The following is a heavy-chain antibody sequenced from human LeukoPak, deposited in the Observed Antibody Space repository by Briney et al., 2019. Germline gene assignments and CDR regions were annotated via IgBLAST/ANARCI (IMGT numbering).Heavy chain of an antibody. V-gene: IGHV3-30*18. CDR3: AKDGGYDFWRQPSNWFDP. CDR2: ISYDGSNK. CDR1: GFTFSSYG. D-gene: IGHD3-3*01. Sequence: PGGSLRLSCAASGFTFSSYGMHWVRQAPGKGLEWVAVISYDGSNKYYADSVKGRFTISRDNSKNTLYLQMNSLRAEDTAVYYCAKDGGYDFWRQPSNWFDPWGQGTLVTVSS. J-gene: IGHJ5*02.